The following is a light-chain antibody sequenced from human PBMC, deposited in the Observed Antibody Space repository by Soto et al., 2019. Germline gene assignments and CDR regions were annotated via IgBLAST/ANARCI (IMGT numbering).Light chain of an antibody. CDR1: QRLSSW. V-gene: IGKV1-5*03. J-gene: IGKJ2*01. CDR3: QQYHSYPYT. Sequence: DIQMTQSPSTLSASVGDRVTITCRASQRLSSWLAWYQQKPGKAPKLLIYKASTLQSGVPSRFSGGGSGTEFTLTISSLQPDDFATYYCQQYHSYPYTFGQGTKLEIK. CDR2: KAS.